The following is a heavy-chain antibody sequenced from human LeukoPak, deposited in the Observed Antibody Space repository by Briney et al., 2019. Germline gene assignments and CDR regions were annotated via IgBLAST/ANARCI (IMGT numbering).Heavy chain of an antibody. CDR3: AAIGDGYSTSYYFDY. V-gene: IGHV1-69*05. D-gene: IGHD5-24*01. J-gene: IGHJ4*02. CDR1: GGTFSSYA. Sequence: SVKVSCKASGGTFSSYAISWVRQAPGQGLEWMGGIIPIFGTANYAQKFQGRVTITTDESTSTAYMELSSLRSEDTAVYYCAAIGDGYSTSYYFDYWGQRTLATVSS. CDR2: IIPIFGTA.